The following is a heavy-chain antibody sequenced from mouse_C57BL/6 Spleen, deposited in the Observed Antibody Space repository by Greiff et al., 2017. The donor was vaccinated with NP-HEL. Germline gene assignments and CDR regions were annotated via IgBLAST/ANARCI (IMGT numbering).Heavy chain of an antibody. J-gene: IGHJ2*01. CDR2: INPSSGYT. V-gene: IGHV1-4*01. CDR1: GYTFTSYT. CDR3: ARWLLAVSFDY. D-gene: IGHD2-3*01. Sequence: QVQLQQSGAELARPGASVKMSCKASGYTFTSYTMHWVKPRPGQGLEWIGYINPSSGYTKYNQKFKDKATLTADKSSSTAYMQLSSLTSEDSAVYYCARWLLAVSFDYWGQGTTLTVSS.